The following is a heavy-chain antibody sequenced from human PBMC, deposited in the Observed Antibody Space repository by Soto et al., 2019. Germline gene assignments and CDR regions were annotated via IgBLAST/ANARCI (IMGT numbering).Heavy chain of an antibody. J-gene: IGHJ3*02. CDR2: INAGNGNT. CDR1: GYTLTSYA. V-gene: IGHV1-3*01. D-gene: IGHD5-18*01. Sequence: GASVKVSCKASGYTLTSYAMHWVRQAPGQRLEWMGWINAGNGNTKYSQKFQGRVTITRDTSASTAYMELSSLRSEDTAVYYCARVTRPGWGYSYGDAFDIWGKGTMVTVSS. CDR3: ARVTRPGWGYSYGDAFDI.